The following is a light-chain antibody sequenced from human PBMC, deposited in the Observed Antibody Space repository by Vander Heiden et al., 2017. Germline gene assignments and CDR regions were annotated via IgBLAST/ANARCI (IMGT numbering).Light chain of an antibody. J-gene: IGKJ2*01. CDR3: QQSYSTPYT. CDR2: AAS. V-gene: IGKV1-39*01. CDR1: QSISSY. Sequence: DIQVTDSPSSLSASVGDRVTITCRASQSISSYLNWYQQKPGKAPKLLIYAASSLQSGVPSRFSGSGSGTDFTLTISSMQPEDFATYYFQQSYSTPYTFGQGTKLEIK.